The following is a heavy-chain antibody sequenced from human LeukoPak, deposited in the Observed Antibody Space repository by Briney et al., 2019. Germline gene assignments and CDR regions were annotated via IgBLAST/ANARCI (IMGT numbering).Heavy chain of an antibody. CDR3: ARGPWRVQSIDS. J-gene: IGHJ4*02. D-gene: IGHD6-19*01. Sequence: PSETLSLTCTVAGGSISSTNDYWGWIRQPPGKGLEWIGTIYHSGSTHSNPSLKSRVTISVDTSKNQFSLKLSSVTVADTAVYYCARGPWRVQSIDSWGQGTLVTVSS. CDR2: IYHSGST. CDR1: GGSISSTNDY. V-gene: IGHV4-39*07.